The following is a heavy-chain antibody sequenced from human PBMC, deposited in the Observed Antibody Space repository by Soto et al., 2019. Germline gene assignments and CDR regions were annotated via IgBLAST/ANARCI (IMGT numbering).Heavy chain of an antibody. Sequence: SVKGSRKASVYTFSGYYMHWVRQAPGQGLEWMGWINPNSGGTNYAQKFQGWVTMTRDTSISTAYMELSRLRSDDTAVYSCARGGIAAAGTTYYSYGMDVWGQGPTVTVSS. V-gene: IGHV1-2*04. D-gene: IGHD6-13*01. CDR2: INPNSGGT. CDR1: VYTFSGYY. J-gene: IGHJ6*02. CDR3: ARGGIAAAGTTYYSYGMDV.